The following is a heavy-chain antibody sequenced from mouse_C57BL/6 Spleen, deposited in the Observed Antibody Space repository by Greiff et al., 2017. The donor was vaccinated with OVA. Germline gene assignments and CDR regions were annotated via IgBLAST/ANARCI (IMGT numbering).Heavy chain of an antibody. CDR2: IYPGDGDT. CDR3: ARYHSGAY. J-gene: IGHJ3*01. CDR1: GYAFSSSW. D-gene: IGHD2-12*01. Sequence: QVQLQQSGPELVKPGASVKISCKASGYAFSSSWMNWVKQRPGKGLEWIGRIYPGDGDTNYNGKFKGKAILTADKSSSTAYMQLSSLTSEDSAVYFCARYHSGAYWGQGTLVTVSA. V-gene: IGHV1-82*01.